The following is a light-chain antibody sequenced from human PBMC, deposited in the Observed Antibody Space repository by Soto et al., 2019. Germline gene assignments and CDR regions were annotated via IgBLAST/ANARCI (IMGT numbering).Light chain of an antibody. CDR3: QQLYSYPLT. V-gene: IGKV1-9*01. CDR1: QGINSY. CDR2: TAS. Sequence: DIQLTQSPSFLSASVGDRVTVTCRASQGINSYLAWYQQQPGKAPKLLIYTASTLQSGGPSRFSGSGSGTEFTRTSTSLQPEDFAAYYCQQLYSYPLTFGGGTKVEIK. J-gene: IGKJ4*01.